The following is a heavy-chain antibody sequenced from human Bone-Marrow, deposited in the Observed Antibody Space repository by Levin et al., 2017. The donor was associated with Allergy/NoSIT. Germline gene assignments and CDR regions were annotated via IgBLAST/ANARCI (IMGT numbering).Heavy chain of an antibody. CDR2: IFYSGNT. V-gene: IGHV4-39*07. CDR3: AREDASGSFVDY. Sequence: NTSETLSLTCSVSGDSISSSSYYWGWIRQPPGTGLEWIGTIFYSGNTYYNPSLKSRVTLSVDTSKNQFSLKLASVTAADTAVYYCAREDASGSFVDYWGQGTLVIVSS. D-gene: IGHD3-10*01. J-gene: IGHJ4*02. CDR1: GDSISSSSYY.